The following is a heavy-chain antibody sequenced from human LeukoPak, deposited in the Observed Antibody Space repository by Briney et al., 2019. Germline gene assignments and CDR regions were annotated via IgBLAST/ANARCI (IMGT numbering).Heavy chain of an antibody. D-gene: IGHD3-16*01. Sequence: GGSLRLSCAASGFTFSSYAMSWVRQAPGKGLEWVSAISGSGGSTYYADSVKGRFTIPRDNAKNSLYLQMNSLRAEDTALYYCAKAWERVFDYWGQGTLVTVSS. J-gene: IGHJ4*02. CDR2: ISGSGGST. V-gene: IGHV3-23*01. CDR3: AKAWERVFDY. CDR1: GFTFSSYA.